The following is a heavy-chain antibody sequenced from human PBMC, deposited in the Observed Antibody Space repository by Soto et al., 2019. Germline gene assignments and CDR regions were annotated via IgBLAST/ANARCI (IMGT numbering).Heavy chain of an antibody. V-gene: IGHV1-8*01. Sequence: QVQLVQSGAEVKKPGASVKVSCKASGYTFTSYDINWVRQATGQGLEWMGWMNPNSGNTGYAQKFQGRVTMTRTTSLSTAYLGLSSVRSEATAVYYCARMSIAARRVLLAAAVKCFDPWVQGTLVTVSS. CDR3: ARMSIAARRVLLAAAVKCFDP. D-gene: IGHD6-6*01. CDR1: GYTFTSYD. CDR2: MNPNSGNT. J-gene: IGHJ5*02.